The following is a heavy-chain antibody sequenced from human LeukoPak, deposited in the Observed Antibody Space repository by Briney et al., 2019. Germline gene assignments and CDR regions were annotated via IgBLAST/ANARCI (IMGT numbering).Heavy chain of an antibody. J-gene: IGHJ5*02. CDR1: GGAISRTNYY. D-gene: IGHD2-21*02. CDR2: IFYSGTT. Sequence: SETLSLTCIVSGGAISRTNYYWGWIRQPPGKGLEWIGSIFYSGTTFYNPSLKSRVTLSVDTSKNQLSLRLRSVTAADTAVYYCAGSPVTAWFDPWGQGTLVSVPS. V-gene: IGHV4-39*01. CDR3: AGSPVTAWFDP.